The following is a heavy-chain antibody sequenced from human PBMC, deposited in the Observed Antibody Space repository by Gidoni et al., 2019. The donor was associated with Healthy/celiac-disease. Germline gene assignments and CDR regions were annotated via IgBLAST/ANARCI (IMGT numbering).Heavy chain of an antibody. CDR3: ARDRAAGGHGMDV. D-gene: IGHD3-10*01. Sequence: QVQLQESGPGLVTPSQTLSLTCTVSGGSLSSGSYYWSWIRQPAGKGLEWIGRIYTSGSTNYNPSLKSRVTISVDTTKNQFSLKLSSVTAADTAVYYCARDRAAGGHGMDVWGQGTTVTVSS. J-gene: IGHJ6*02. V-gene: IGHV4-61*02. CDR1: GGSLSSGSYY. CDR2: IYTSGST.